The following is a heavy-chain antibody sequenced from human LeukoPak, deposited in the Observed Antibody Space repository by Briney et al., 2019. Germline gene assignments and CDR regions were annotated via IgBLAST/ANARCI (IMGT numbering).Heavy chain of an antibody. CDR2: ISAYNGNT. V-gene: IGHV1-18*01. Sequence: ASVKVSCKASGYTFTSYGISWVRQAPGQGLEWMGWISAYNGNTNYAQKLQGRVTMTTDTSTSTAYMELRSLRSDDTAVYYCARDAKYYDFWSGYCWFDPWGQGTLVTVPS. CDR3: ARDAKYYDFWSGYCWFDP. D-gene: IGHD3-3*01. CDR1: GYTFTSYG. J-gene: IGHJ5*02.